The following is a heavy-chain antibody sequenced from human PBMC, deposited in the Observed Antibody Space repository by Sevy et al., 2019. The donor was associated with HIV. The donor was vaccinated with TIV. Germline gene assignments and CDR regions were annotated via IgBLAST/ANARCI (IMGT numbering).Heavy chain of an antibody. D-gene: IGHD6-19*01. V-gene: IGHV3-72*01. CDR3: AAVAADRGYFDI. Sequence: GGSLRLSCAASGFTFGDLYMDWVRQAPGKGLEWVGRIRNKAKTYTTEYAASVKGRFTISRDDSTNSLYLQMNSLKTDVTAVYYCAAVAADRGYFDIWGRGTLVTVSS. CDR1: GFTFGDLY. CDR2: IRNKAKTYTT. J-gene: IGHJ2*01.